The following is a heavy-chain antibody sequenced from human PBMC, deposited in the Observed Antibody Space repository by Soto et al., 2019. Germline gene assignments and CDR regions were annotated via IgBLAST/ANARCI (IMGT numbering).Heavy chain of an antibody. Sequence: GESLKISCKGSGYSFTSYWISWVRQMPGKGLEWMGRIDPSDSDTRYSPSFQGQVTISADKSISTAYLQWNSLKASDTAIYYCARLASDSARPGDWFDPWGQGTLVTVSS. CDR1: GYSFTSYW. V-gene: IGHV5-51*01. D-gene: IGHD1-26*01. J-gene: IGHJ5*02. CDR3: ARLASDSARPGDWFDP. CDR2: IDPSDSDT.